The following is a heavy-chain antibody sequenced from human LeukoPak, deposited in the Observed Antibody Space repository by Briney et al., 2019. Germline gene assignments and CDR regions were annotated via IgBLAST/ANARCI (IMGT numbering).Heavy chain of an antibody. Sequence: PGRSLRLSCAASGFTFDDYAMHWVRQAPGKGLEWVSGISWNSGSIGYADSVKGRFTISRDSAKNSLYLQMNSLRAEDTALYYCAKDLVLSGYDLTFDYWGQGTLVTVSS. D-gene: IGHD5-12*01. CDR3: AKDLVLSGYDLTFDY. CDR2: ISWNSGSI. CDR1: GFTFDDYA. V-gene: IGHV3-9*01. J-gene: IGHJ4*02.